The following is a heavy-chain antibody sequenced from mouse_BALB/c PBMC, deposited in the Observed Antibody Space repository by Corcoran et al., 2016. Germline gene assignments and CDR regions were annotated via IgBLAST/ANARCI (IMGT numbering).Heavy chain of an antibody. CDR2: IDPANGNT. CDR1: SFKIKDTY. Sequence: EVQLQQSGAELVKPGASVKLSCTAYSFKIKDTYMRWVKQRPEQGLEWSGRIDPANGNTKYDPKFQGKATRTAYTSSNTAYLQLSSLTSEDTAVYYCARWDWYCDVWGAGTTVTVSS. J-gene: IGHJ1*01. V-gene: IGHV14-3*02. CDR3: ARWDWYCDV.